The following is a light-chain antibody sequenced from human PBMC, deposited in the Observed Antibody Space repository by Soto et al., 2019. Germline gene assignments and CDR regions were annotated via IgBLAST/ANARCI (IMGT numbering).Light chain of an antibody. CDR2: EGS. Sequence: QSALTQPASVSGSPGQSITISCTGTSSDVGSYNLVSWYQQHPGKAPKLMIYEGSKRPSGVSNRFSGSKSGNTASLTISGLQAEDEADYYCCSHAGSSTLFGGGTKVTVL. CDR1: SSDVGSYNL. V-gene: IGLV2-23*01. J-gene: IGLJ2*01. CDR3: CSHAGSSTL.